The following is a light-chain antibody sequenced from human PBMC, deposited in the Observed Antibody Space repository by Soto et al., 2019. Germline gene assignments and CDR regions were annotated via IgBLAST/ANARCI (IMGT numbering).Light chain of an antibody. CDR3: QQLNAYPLT. Sequence: TQLPRPPSSLWPPEEARVTITARASQGISSYLAWFQQKPGRAPNLLIYGASTLQSGVPSRFSGSGSGTDFTLTISNLQPEDFATYYCQQLNAYPLTFGQGTRLEIK. J-gene: IGKJ5*01. V-gene: IGKV1-9*01. CDR1: QGISSY. CDR2: GAS.